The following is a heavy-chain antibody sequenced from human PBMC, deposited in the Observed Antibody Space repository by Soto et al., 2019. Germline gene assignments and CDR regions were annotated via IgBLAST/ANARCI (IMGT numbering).Heavy chain of an antibody. Sequence: ILSCAASGFTFSSYWMHWVRQAPGKGLVWVSRINSDGSSTSYADSVKGRFTISRDNAKNTLYLQMNSLRAEDTAVYYCAREDILGVRSFDYWGRGTLVTVSS. CDR3: AREDILGVRSFDY. CDR1: GFTFSSYW. CDR2: INSDGSST. J-gene: IGHJ4*02. V-gene: IGHV3-74*01. D-gene: IGHD3-9*01.